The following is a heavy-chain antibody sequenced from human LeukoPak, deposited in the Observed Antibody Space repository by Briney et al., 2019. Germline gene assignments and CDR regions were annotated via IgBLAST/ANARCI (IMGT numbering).Heavy chain of an antibody. Sequence: ASVKVSCKASGYTFTSYDINWVRQATGQGLEWMGWMNPNSGNTGYSQKFHGRVTMTRNTSISTAYMELSSLRSEDTAVYYCARGRRKYYGSGSYPYYWGQGTLVTVSS. V-gene: IGHV1-8*01. J-gene: IGHJ4*02. CDR1: GYTFTSYD. D-gene: IGHD3-10*01. CDR2: MNPNSGNT. CDR3: ARGRRKYYGSGSYPYY.